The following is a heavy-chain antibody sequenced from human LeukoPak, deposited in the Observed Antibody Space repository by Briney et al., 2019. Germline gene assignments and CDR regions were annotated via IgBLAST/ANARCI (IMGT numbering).Heavy chain of an antibody. V-gene: IGHV3-74*01. CDR1: GFTFSSYW. Sequence: GGSLRLSCAASGFTFSSYWMHWVRQAPGKGLVWVSRINSDGSSTSYADSVKGRFTISRDNSKNTLYLQMNSLRAEDTAVYYCARETGVSDSRGISWSDSYTGINWLDPWGQGTLVTVSS. CDR2: INSDGSST. CDR3: ARETGVSDSRGISWSDSYTGINWLDP. J-gene: IGHJ5*02. D-gene: IGHD3-3*01.